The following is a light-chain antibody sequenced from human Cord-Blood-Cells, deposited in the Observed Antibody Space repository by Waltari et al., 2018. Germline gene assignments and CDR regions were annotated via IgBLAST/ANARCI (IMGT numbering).Light chain of an antibody. CDR2: LNSDGSH. CDR3: QTWGTGPVV. CDR1: SGHRTYA. J-gene: IGLJ2*01. Sequence: QLVLTQSPSASASLGASVKLTCTLSSGHRTYAIAWHKQQPEKGPRHLMKLNSDGSHSKGDGIPDRFSGSSSGAERYLTISSLQSEDEADYYCQTWGTGPVVFGGGTKLTVL. V-gene: IGLV4-69*01.